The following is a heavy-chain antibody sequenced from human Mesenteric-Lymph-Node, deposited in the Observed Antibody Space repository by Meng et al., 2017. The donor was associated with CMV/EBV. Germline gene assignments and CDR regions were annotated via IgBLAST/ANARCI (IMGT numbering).Heavy chain of an antibody. CDR3: ARRRTQYYYYGMDV. CDR1: GFAFSDYW. Sequence: GGSLRLSCAASGFAFSDYWMNWVRQAPGKGLEWVAHINRDGSEKYYEGSVQGRFTVSRDNAKNSLYLQMNSLRAEDTAVYYCARRRTQYYYYGMDVWGQGTTVTVSS. J-gene: IGHJ6*02. CDR2: INRDGSEK. V-gene: IGHV3-7*03.